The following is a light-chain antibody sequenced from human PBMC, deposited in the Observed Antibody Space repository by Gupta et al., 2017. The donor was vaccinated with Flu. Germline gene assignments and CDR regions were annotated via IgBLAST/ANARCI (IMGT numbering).Light chain of an antibody. CDR1: SSNIGAGYD. Sequence: QSVLTQPPSVSGAPGQRVTISCTGSSSNIGAGYDVHWYQHPPGTAPKLLIYDNKSRPSGVPDRFSGSKSGTAASLAITGLQAEDEADYYCQSHDSSLSGYVFGTGTKVTVL. J-gene: IGLJ1*01. CDR2: DNK. V-gene: IGLV1-40*01. CDR3: QSHDSSLSGYV.